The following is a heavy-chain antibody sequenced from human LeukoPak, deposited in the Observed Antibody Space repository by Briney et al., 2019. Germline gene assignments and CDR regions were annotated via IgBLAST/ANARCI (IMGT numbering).Heavy chain of an antibody. J-gene: IGHJ5*02. CDR1: GGSISNYY. D-gene: IGHD2-15*01. V-gene: IGHV4-4*07. CDR2: IYSSGST. Sequence: SETLSLTCTVSGGSISNYYWSWIRQPAGKGLEWIGRIYSSGSTNYNPSLKSRVTMSVDTSKNQFSLKLSSVTAADTAVYYCARDPYCSGGSCYLNWFDPWGQGTLVTVSS. CDR3: ARDPYCSGGSCYLNWFDP.